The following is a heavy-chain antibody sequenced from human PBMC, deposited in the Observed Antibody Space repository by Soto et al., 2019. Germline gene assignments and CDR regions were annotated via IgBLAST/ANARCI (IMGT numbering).Heavy chain of an antibody. V-gene: IGHV1-69*01. D-gene: IGHD3-3*01. CDR1: GGTFSSYA. J-gene: IGHJ4*02. Sequence: QVQLVQSGAEVKKPGSAVKGSCKAPGGTFSSYAISWVRQAPGQGLEWMGGIIPIFGTANYAQKFQGRVTITADETTSTAYMELSSLRSEDTAVYYCSRDRRGLRFLDWGQGTLVTVSS. CDR2: IIPIFGTA. CDR3: SRDRRGLRFLD.